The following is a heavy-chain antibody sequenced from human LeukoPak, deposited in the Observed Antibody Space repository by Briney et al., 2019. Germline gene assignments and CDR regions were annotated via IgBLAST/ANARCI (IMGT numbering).Heavy chain of an antibody. D-gene: IGHD4-17*01. CDR2: MNPNSGNT. Sequence: GASVKVSCKASGYTFTSYGISWVRQAPGQGLEWMGWMNPNSGNTGYAQKFQGRVTMTRNTSISTAYMELSSLRSEDTAVYYCATLYGDYVVNWGQGTLVTVSS. V-gene: IGHV1-8*02. CDR3: ATLYGDYVVN. J-gene: IGHJ4*02. CDR1: GYTFTSYG.